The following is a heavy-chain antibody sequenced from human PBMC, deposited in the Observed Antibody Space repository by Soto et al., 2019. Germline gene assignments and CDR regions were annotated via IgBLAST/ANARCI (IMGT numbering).Heavy chain of an antibody. D-gene: IGHD1-26*01. Sequence: QVQLVESGGGVVQPGRSLRLSCAASGFTFSSYAMHWVRQAPGKGLEWVAVISYDGSNKYYADSVKGRFTISRDNSKNTLYLQMNSLRAEDTAVYYCARRGFDYWGQGTLVTVSS. V-gene: IGHV3-30-3*01. CDR2: ISYDGSNK. J-gene: IGHJ4*02. CDR3: ARRGFDY. CDR1: GFTFSSYA.